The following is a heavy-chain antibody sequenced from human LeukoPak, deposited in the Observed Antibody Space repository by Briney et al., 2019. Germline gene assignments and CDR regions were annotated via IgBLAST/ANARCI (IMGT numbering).Heavy chain of an antibody. D-gene: IGHD3-16*02. CDR2: ISGSGGST. Sequence: GGSLRLSCAASGFTFSSYGMSWVRQAPGKGLEWVSAISGSGGSTYYADSVKGRFTISRDNSKNTLYLQMNSLRAEDTAVYYCAKMGYDYVWGSYRYTEYFDYWGQGTLVTVSS. CDR3: AKMGYDYVWGSYRYTEYFDY. J-gene: IGHJ4*02. V-gene: IGHV3-23*01. CDR1: GFTFSSYG.